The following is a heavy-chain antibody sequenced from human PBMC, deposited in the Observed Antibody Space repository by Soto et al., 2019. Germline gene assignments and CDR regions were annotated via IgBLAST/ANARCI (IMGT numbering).Heavy chain of an antibody. J-gene: IGHJ4*02. CDR3: ARDSRGGAARRPTFYY. CDR1: GFTFSSFE. Sequence: GGSLRLSCVGSGFTFSSFEMNWVRQTPGKGLEWLSYIGRSGETIYYADSVKGRFTISRDNAKSSLFLQMTGLRDEDTGIYYCARDSRGGAARRPTFYYWGRGTLVTVSS. D-gene: IGHD6-6*01. V-gene: IGHV3-48*03. CDR2: IGRSGETI.